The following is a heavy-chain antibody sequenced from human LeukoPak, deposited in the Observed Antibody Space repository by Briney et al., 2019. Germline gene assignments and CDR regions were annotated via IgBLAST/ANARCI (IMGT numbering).Heavy chain of an antibody. Sequence: ASVKVSCKASGYSFISYYIHWVRQAPGQGLEWVGIINPGGGPTNYARKFQARVTLTSDTSMSTVYMELRGLTSEDTAVYYCARGAAPRSYDFGDYFDYWGQGTLVTVSS. CDR1: GYSFISYY. CDR3: ARGAAPRSYDFGDYFDY. D-gene: IGHD4-17*01. CDR2: INPGGGPT. V-gene: IGHV1-46*01. J-gene: IGHJ4*02.